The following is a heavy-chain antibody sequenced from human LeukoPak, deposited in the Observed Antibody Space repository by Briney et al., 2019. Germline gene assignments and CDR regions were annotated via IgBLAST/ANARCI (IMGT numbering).Heavy chain of an antibody. Sequence: SETLSLACAVYGGSFSGYYWSWIRQPPGRGLEWIGEINHSGSTNYNPSLKSRVTISVDTSKNQFSLKLSSVTAADTAVYYCARDNSSSWYWAKVTRNWFDPWGQGTLVTVSS. CDR2: INHSGST. CDR3: ARDNSSSWYWAKVTRNWFDP. D-gene: IGHD6-13*01. J-gene: IGHJ5*02. CDR1: GGSFSGYY. V-gene: IGHV4-34*01.